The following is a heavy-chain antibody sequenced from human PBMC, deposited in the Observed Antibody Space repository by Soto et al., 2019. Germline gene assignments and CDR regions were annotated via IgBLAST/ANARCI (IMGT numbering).Heavy chain of an antibody. Sequence: GGSLRLSCAASGFTFSSYWMSWVRQAPGKGLEWVANIKQDGSEKYYVDSVKGRFTISRDNAKNSLYLQMNSLRAEDTAVYYCAREVGDILTGYYSTWGQGTLVTVSS. D-gene: IGHD3-9*01. V-gene: IGHV3-7*01. CDR1: GFTFSSYW. CDR2: IKQDGSEK. CDR3: AREVGDILTGYYST. J-gene: IGHJ5*02.